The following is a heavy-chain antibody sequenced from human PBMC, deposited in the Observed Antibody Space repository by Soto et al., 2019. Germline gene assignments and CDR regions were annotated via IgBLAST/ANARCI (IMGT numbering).Heavy chain of an antibody. CDR3: AYGSSSAWIDY. Sequence: SDTLSLTCSVSGYSMRGYHFYWGWIRQAPGKGLEWIGSAYFSGGNTYYSPSLKSRVSISVDTSKNEFSLRLTSLTDADTAVYFCAYGSSSAWIDYWGKGTLVTVSS. J-gene: IGHJ4*02. CDR2: AYFSGGNT. D-gene: IGHD6-25*01. V-gene: IGHV4-39*01. CDR1: GYSMRGYHFY.